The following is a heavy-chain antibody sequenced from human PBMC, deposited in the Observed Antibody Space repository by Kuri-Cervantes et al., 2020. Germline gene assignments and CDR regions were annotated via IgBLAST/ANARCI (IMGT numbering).Heavy chain of an antibody. D-gene: IGHD1-26*01. V-gene: IGHV1-69*05. Sequence: SVKVSCKASGGTFSSYAISWVRQAPGQGLEWMGGIIPIFGTANYAQKFQGRVTITTDESTSIAYMELSSLRSEDTAVYYCALGATSYYYMDVWGKGTTVTVSS. CDR3: ALGATSYYYMDV. CDR1: GGTFSSYA. J-gene: IGHJ6*03. CDR2: IIPIFGTA.